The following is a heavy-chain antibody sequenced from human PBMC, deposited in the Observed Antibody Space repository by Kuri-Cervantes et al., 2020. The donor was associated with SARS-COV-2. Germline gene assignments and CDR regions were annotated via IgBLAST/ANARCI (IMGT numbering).Heavy chain of an antibody. D-gene: IGHD1-26*01. Sequence: ASVKVSCKASGYTFTGYGISWVRQAPGQGLEWMGWISAYNGNTNYAQKLQGRVTMTTDTSTSTAYMELRSLRSDDTAVYYCARDIVGAPYYYYYYMDVWGKGTTVTVSS. J-gene: IGHJ6*03. CDR3: ARDIVGAPYYYYYYMDV. CDR2: ISAYNGNT. CDR1: GYTFTGYG. V-gene: IGHV1-18*01.